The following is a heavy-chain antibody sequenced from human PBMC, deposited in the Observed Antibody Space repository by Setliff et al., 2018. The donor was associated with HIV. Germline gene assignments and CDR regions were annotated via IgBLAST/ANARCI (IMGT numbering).Heavy chain of an antibody. CDR2: INPSGGST. J-gene: IGHJ4*02. Sequence: GASVKVSCKASGYTFTSYYMHWVRQAPGQGLEWMGIINPSGGSTSYAQKFQGRVTMTRDTSTSTVYMELSSLRSEDTAVYYCARDRGGAAREYYFDYWGQGTLVTAPQ. CDR3: ARDRGGAAREYYFDY. D-gene: IGHD6-6*01. V-gene: IGHV1-46*01. CDR1: GYTFTSYY.